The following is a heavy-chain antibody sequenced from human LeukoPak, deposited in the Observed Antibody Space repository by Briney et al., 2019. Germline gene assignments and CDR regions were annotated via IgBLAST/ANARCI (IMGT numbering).Heavy chain of an antibody. J-gene: IGHJ3*02. Sequence: SGPTLVHLPQTLTLTFTFSGVSPGTRGGGGGWSRQPPGKALECLSIIYCNDDERQKPSQTSRITITKATDKNQVVHTMTNIDPVDTATYYCAHRTMAERVVDDAFDIWGQGTMVTVSP. CDR2: IYCNDDE. V-gene: IGHV2-5*01. D-gene: IGHD3-22*01. CDR1: GVSPGTRGGG. CDR3: AHRTMAERVVDDAFDI.